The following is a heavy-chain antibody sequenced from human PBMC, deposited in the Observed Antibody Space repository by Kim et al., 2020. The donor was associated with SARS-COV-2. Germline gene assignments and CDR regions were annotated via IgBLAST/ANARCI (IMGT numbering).Heavy chain of an antibody. Sequence: GGSLRLSCAASGFTFSSYSMNWVRQAPGKGLEWVSYISSSSSTIYYADSVKGRFTISRDNAKNSLYLQMNSLRDEDTAVYYCARALHYYGSTNSDYWGQGTLVTVSS. V-gene: IGHV3-48*02. CDR1: GFTFSSYS. J-gene: IGHJ4*02. CDR2: ISSSSSTI. D-gene: IGHD3-10*01. CDR3: ARALHYYGSTNSDY.